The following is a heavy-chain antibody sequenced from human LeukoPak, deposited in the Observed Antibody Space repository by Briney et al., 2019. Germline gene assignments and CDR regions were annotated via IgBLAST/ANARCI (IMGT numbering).Heavy chain of an antibody. V-gene: IGHV3-15*01. Sequence: PGGSLRLSCAASGFTFSNAWMSWVRQAPGKGLEWVGRIKSKTDGGTTDYAAPVKGRFTISRDDSKNTLYLQMNSLKTEDTAVYYCTTRLYPYDFWSGTPMGYWGQGTLVTVSS. D-gene: IGHD3-3*01. CDR2: IKSKTDGGTT. CDR3: TTRLYPYDFWSGTPMGY. CDR1: GFTFSNAW. J-gene: IGHJ4*02.